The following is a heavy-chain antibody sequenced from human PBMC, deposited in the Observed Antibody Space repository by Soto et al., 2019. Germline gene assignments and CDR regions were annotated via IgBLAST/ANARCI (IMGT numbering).Heavy chain of an antibody. J-gene: IGHJ3*02. CDR2: IYYSGST. V-gene: IGHV4-30-4*01. CDR1: GGSISSGDYY. D-gene: IGHD3-22*01. CDR3: ARGRRITMIVVVIGDAFDI. Sequence: QVQLQESGPGLVKPSQTLSLTCTVSGGSISSGDYYWSWIRQPPGKGLEWIGYIYYSGSTYYNPSXXSRVTIAVDTXXNXFXXALSSVTAAETAVYYCARGRRITMIVVVIGDAFDIWGQGTMVTVSS.